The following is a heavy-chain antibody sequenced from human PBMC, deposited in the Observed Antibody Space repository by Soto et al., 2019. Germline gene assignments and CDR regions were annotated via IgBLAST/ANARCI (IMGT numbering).Heavy chain of an antibody. D-gene: IGHD4-17*01. J-gene: IGHJ4*02. CDR3: AHYGDIRPLLDY. Sequence: QVQLVESGGGVVQPGRSLRLSCAASGFTFSSSAMHWVRQAPGKGLEWVAVISYDGSNKYYADSVKGRFTISRDNSKNTLYLQMNSLRAEDTAVYYCAHYGDIRPLLDYWGQGTLVTVSS. CDR2: ISYDGSNK. V-gene: IGHV3-30-3*01. CDR1: GFTFSSSA.